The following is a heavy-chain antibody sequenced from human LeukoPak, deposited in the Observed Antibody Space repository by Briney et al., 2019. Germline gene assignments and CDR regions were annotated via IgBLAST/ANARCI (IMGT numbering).Heavy chain of an antibody. CDR1: GYTFTSYG. D-gene: IGHD4-17*01. V-gene: IGHV1-18*01. J-gene: IGHJ5*02. Sequence: GASVKVSCKASGYTFTSYGISWVRQAPGQGLEWMGWISAYNANTNYAQKLQGRVTMTTDTSTSTAYMELRSLRSDDTAVYYCAREGLYGDYVSWFDPWGQGTLVTVSS. CDR2: ISAYNANT. CDR3: AREGLYGDYVSWFDP.